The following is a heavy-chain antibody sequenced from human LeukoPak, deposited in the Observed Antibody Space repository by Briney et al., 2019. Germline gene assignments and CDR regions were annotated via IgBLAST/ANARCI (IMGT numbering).Heavy chain of an antibody. CDR2: IYYSGST. V-gene: IGHV4-39*07. Sequence: SKTLSLTCTVSGGSISSSSYYWGWIRQPPGKGLEWIGSIYYSGSTYYNPSLKSRVTISVDTSKNQFSLKLSSVTAADTAVYYCARVGDFWSGQPYYFDYWGQGTLVTVSS. J-gene: IGHJ4*02. CDR3: ARVGDFWSGQPYYFDY. CDR1: GGSISSSSYY. D-gene: IGHD3-3*01.